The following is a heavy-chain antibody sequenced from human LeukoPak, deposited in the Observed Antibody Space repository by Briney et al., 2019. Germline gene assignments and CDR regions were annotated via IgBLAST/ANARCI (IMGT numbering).Heavy chain of an antibody. CDR1: GYTFPDYY. V-gene: IGHV1-2*02. Sequence: ASVKVSCKASGYTFPDYYIHWVRQATGQGLEWIGFINPNSGGTHYAQKFQGRVTVTRDTSISTVYMEMMRLRSDDTAVYYCARKGRIYGDYDYWGRGTLVTVSS. CDR3: ARKGRIYGDYDY. J-gene: IGHJ4*02. CDR2: INPNSGGT. D-gene: IGHD4-17*01.